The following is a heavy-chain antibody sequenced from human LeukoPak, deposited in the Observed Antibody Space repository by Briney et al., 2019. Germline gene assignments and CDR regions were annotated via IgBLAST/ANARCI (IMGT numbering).Heavy chain of an antibody. CDR2: INPNGGDT. Sequence: ASVKVSCKAAGYNFPAYFMHWVRQAPGQGLEWMGRINPNGGDTNYAQKSQGRVTMASDTSISTAYMELNSLKSDDTAVYYCVRVGFTTSWSNFDFWGQGTLVTVSS. J-gene: IGHJ4*02. D-gene: IGHD2-2*01. CDR3: VRVGFTTSWSNFDF. CDR1: GYNFPAYF. V-gene: IGHV1-2*06.